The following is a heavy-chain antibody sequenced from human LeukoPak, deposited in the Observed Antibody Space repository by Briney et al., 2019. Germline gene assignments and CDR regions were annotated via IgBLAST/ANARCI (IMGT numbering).Heavy chain of an antibody. Sequence: PSETLSLTCAVYGGSSSGYYWSWIRQPPGKGLEWIGEINHSGSTNYNPSLKSRVTISVDTSKNQFSLKLSSVTAVDTAVYYCARSVRGDYYYYYYMDVWGKGTTVTVSS. CDR1: GGSSSGYY. CDR3: ARSVRGDYYYYYYMDV. J-gene: IGHJ6*03. CDR2: INHSGST. D-gene: IGHD2-15*01. V-gene: IGHV4-34*01.